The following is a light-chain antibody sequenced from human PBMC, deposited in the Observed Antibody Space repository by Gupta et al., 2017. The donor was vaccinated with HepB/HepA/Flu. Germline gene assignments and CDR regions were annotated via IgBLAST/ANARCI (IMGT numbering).Light chain of an antibody. CDR1: SSDVRGYDY. V-gene: IGLV2-14*03. CDR2: DVS. CDR3: SSYTSSSTV. J-gene: IGLJ3*02. Sequence: QSALTQPASVSGSPGQSITISCTGTSSDVRGYDYVSWNQQHPGKAPKLMIYDVSNRPSGVSSRFSGSKSGNTASLTISGLQAEDEADYYCSSYTSSSTVFGGGTKLTVL.